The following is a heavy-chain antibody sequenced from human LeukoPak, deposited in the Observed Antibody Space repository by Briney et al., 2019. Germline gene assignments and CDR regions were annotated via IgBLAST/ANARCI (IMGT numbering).Heavy chain of an antibody. J-gene: IGHJ6*02. CDR3: TTKREQYYYGMDV. D-gene: IGHD1-26*01. CDR1: GFTFSNAW. Sequence: PGGSLRLSCAASGFTFSNAWMSWVRQAPGKGLEWVGRIKSKTDGGTTDYAAPVKGRFTISRDDSKNTLYLQMNSLKTEDTAVYYCTTKREQYYYGMDVWGQGTTVTVSS. CDR2: IKSKTDGGTT. V-gene: IGHV3-15*01.